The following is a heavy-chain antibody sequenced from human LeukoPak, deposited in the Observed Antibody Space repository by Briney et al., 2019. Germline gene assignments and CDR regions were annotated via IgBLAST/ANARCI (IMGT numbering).Heavy chain of an antibody. Sequence: SGGSLRLSCAASGFTFSSYWMSWVRQARGKGLVWVANIKQDGSEKYYVDSVKGRFTISRDNAKNSLYLQMNSLRSEDTGVYCRAREGYYFDSSDAFDICGQGKMVTVSS. J-gene: IGHJ3*02. D-gene: IGHD3-22*01. V-gene: IGHV3-7*01. CDR1: GFTFSSYW. CDR3: AREGYYFDSSDAFDI. CDR2: IKQDGSEK.